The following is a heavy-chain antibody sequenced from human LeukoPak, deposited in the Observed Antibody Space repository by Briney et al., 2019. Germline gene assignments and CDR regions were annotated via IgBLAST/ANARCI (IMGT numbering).Heavy chain of an antibody. V-gene: IGHV4-31*11. CDR1: GGSISSGGYS. CDR3: ARDRGYYFDY. D-gene: IGHD3-10*01. Sequence: SETLSLTCAVSGGSISSGGYSWSWIRQHPGKGLEWIGYIYNSGSTYYNPSLKSRGTISVDTSKNQFSLKLSSVAAADTAVYYCARDRGYYFDYWGQGTLVTVST. J-gene: IGHJ4*02. CDR2: IYNSGST.